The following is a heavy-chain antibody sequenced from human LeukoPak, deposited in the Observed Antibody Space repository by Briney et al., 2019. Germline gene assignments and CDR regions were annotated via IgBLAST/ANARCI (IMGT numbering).Heavy chain of an antibody. CDR1: GYTFTSYD. V-gene: IGHV1-8*01. J-gene: IGHJ6*03. Sequence: ASVKVSYKASGYTFTSYDINWVRQATGQGLEWMGWMNPNSGNTGYAQKFQGRVTMTRNTSISTAYMELSSLRSEDTAVYYCARGLYRDYYYYMDVWGKGTTVTVSS. D-gene: IGHD2/OR15-2a*01. CDR3: ARGLYRDYYYYMDV. CDR2: MNPNSGNT.